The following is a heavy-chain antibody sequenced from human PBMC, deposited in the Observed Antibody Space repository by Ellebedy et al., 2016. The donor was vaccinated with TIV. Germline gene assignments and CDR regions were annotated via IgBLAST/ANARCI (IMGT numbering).Heavy chain of an antibody. CDR1: GFTFSDYA. D-gene: IGHD3-10*01. Sequence: GGSLRLSCAASGFTFSDYAMAWVRQAPGKGLEWVAVISYDGSNKYYADSVKGRFTISRDNSKNTLYLQMNSLRAEDTAVYYCAKDGGWFGEFDDYFDYWGQGTLVTVSS. J-gene: IGHJ4*02. CDR2: ISYDGSNK. V-gene: IGHV3-30*18. CDR3: AKDGGWFGEFDDYFDY.